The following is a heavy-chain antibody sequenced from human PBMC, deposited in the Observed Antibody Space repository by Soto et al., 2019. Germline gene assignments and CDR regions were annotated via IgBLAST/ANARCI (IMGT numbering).Heavy chain of an antibody. CDR1: GYTFTSYY. D-gene: IGHD3-3*01. V-gene: IGHV1-46*01. CDR2: INPSGGST. Sequence: QVQLVQSGAEVKKPGASVKVSCKASGYTFTSYYMHWVRQAPGQGLEWMGIINPSGGSTSYAQKFQGRVTMTRDTSTSPVYMELSSLRSEDTAVYYCARDSVHTRRQITIFGVVIRPLYYGMDVWGQGTTVTVSS. CDR3: ARDSVHTRRQITIFGVVIRPLYYGMDV. J-gene: IGHJ6*02.